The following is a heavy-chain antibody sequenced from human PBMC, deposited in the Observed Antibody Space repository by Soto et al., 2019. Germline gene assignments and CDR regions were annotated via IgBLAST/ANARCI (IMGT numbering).Heavy chain of an antibody. V-gene: IGHV1-2*04. CDR3: ARGDSTDCSNGVCSFFYNHDMDV. CDR1: GYSFTDYH. Sequence: ASVKVSCKASGYSFTDYHIHWVRQAPGQGLEWLGRINPKGGGTSTAQKFQGWVTMTTDTSISTASMELTRLTSDDTAIYYCARGDSTDCSNGVCSFFYNHDMDVWGQGTTVTVSS. J-gene: IGHJ6*02. CDR2: INPKGGGT. D-gene: IGHD2-8*01.